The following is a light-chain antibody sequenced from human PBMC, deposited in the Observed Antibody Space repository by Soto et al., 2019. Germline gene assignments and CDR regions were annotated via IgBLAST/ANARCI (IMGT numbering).Light chain of an antibody. CDR3: LQDHNYLT. J-gene: IGKJ3*01. CDR1: QDIRNH. CDR2: AAS. Sequence: AIQMTQSPASLSASVGDRVTITCRASQDIRNHLAWYQQKPGKAPKLLIYAASTLQNGVPSRFSGSGFGTDFTLSIRSLQPEDFATYYCLQDHNYLTFGPGTKVDFK. V-gene: IGKV1-6*01.